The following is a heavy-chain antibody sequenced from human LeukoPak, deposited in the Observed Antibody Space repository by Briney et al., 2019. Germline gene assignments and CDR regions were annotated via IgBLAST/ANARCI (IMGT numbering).Heavy chain of an antibody. J-gene: IGHJ6*03. V-gene: IGHV4-39*01. CDR2: IYYSGST. D-gene: IGHD3-10*01. CDR3: ASVRRGFGESSKYYSYYYMDV. Sequence: SETLPLTCTVSGGSIGSSSYYWGWIRQPPGKGLEWIGNIYYSGSTYFNPSLKSRVTISVDTSKNQFSLRLSAVTAADTAVYYCASVRRGFGESSKYYSYYYMDVWGNGTTVTISS. CDR1: GGSIGSSSYY.